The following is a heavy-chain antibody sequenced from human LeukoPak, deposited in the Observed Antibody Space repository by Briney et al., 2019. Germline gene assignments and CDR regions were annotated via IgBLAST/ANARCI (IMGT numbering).Heavy chain of an antibody. V-gene: IGHV1-69*13. CDR3: ARVVGGSGSYYKRGAAVSDC. D-gene: IGHD3-10*01. J-gene: IGHJ4*02. CDR1: GGTFSSYA. CDR2: IIPIFGTA. Sequence: SVKVSCKASGGTFSSYAISWVRQAPGQGLEWMGGIIPIFGTANYAQKFQGRVTITADESTSTAYMELSSLRSEDTAVYYCARVVGGSGSYYKRGAAVSDCWGQGTLVTVSS.